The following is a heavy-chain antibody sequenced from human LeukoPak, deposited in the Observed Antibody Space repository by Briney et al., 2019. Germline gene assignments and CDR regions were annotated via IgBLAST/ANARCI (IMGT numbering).Heavy chain of an antibody. CDR1: GFTFSTYA. Sequence: GRSLRLSCAASGFTFSTYAMHWVRQAPGKGLEWVAAISYDGSNKNYADSVKGRFTISRDNSKNTLYLQMNSLRAEDTAVYYCAKDWDYDCWSGALVGFFDYWGQGTLVTVSS. CDR2: ISYDGSNK. V-gene: IGHV3-30*04. CDR3: AKDWDYDCWSGALVGFFDY. J-gene: IGHJ4*02. D-gene: IGHD3-3*01.